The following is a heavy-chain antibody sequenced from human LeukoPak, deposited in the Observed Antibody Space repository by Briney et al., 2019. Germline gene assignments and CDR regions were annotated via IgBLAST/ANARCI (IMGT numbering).Heavy chain of an antibody. D-gene: IGHD4-23*01. J-gene: IGHJ4*02. Sequence: SVKVSCKASGGTFSSYAISWVRQAPGQGLEWMGGIIPIFGTANYAQKFQGRVTITADESTSTAYMELSSLRSEDTAVYYCARDLVDGYPTVGGYFDYSGQGTLVTVSS. V-gene: IGHV1-69*01. CDR2: IIPIFGTA. CDR3: ARDLVDGYPTVGGYFDY. CDR1: GGTFSSYA.